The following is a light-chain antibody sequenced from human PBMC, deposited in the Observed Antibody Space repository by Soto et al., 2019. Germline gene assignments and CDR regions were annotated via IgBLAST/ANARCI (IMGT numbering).Light chain of an antibody. CDR2: DAS. CDR3: QQRTNWPAWT. Sequence: ETVLTQSPATLSLSPGDRATLSCRASQSVNRYLAWYQQKPGQAPRLLIYDASNRATGIPARFSGSGSGTDFTLSISSLEPEDFAVYYCQQRTNWPAWTFGQGTRVEIK. J-gene: IGKJ1*01. V-gene: IGKV3-11*01. CDR1: QSVNRY.